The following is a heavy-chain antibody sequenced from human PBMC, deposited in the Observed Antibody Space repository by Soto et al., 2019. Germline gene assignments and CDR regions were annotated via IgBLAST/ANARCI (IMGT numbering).Heavy chain of an antibody. CDR3: ARVGEWLVQYNWFDP. Sequence: ASVKVSCKASGYTFTSYGISWVRQAPGQGLEWMGWISAYNGNTNYAQKLQGRVTMTTDTSTSTAYMELRSLRSDDTAVYYCARVGEWLVQYNWFDPWGQGTLVTVSS. CDR2: ISAYNGNT. J-gene: IGHJ5*02. V-gene: IGHV1-18*01. CDR1: GYTFTSYG. D-gene: IGHD6-19*01.